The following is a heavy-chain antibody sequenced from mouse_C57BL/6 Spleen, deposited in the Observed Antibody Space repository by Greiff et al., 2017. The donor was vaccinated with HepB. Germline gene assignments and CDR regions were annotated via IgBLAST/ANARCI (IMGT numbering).Heavy chain of an antibody. CDR1: GFTFSSYA. D-gene: IGHD3-3*01. CDR3: ARDGGTAWFAY. CDR2: ISDCGSYT. Sequence: EVKVVESGGGLVKPGGSLKLSCAASGFTFSSYAMSWVRQTPEKRLEWVATISDCGSYTYYPDNVKGRFTISRDNAKNNLYLQMSHLKSEDTAMYYCARDGGTAWFAYWGQGTLVTVSA. J-gene: IGHJ3*01. V-gene: IGHV5-4*01.